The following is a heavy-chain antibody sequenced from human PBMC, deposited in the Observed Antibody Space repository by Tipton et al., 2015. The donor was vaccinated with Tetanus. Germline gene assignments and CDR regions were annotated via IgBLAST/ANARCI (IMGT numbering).Heavy chain of an antibody. CDR3: AREGEWRGESCFSGVCHP. CDR2: SWYDGTDK. CDR1: GFIFSSYG. Sequence: SLRLSCAASGFIFSSYGIHWVRQAPGKGLEWLAVSWYDGTDKYYADSVKGRFTISRDNSKNTLYLQMNSLRAGDTAVYYCAREGEWRGESCFSGVCHPGGRGPGVPLSS. J-gene: IGHJ4*02. V-gene: IGHV3-33*01. D-gene: IGHD3-16*01.